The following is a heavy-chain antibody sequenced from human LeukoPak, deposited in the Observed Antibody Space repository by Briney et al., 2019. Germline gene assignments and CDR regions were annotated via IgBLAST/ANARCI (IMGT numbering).Heavy chain of an antibody. CDR3: ARDEYYYDSSGYYPSFDY. CDR2: ISAYNGNT. Sequence: ASVRVSCTASGYTFTSYGISWVRQAPGQGLEWMGWISAYNGNTNYAQKLQGRVTMTTDTSTSTAYMELRILRSDDTAVYYCARDEYYYDSSGYYPSFDYWGQGTLVTVSS. J-gene: IGHJ4*02. D-gene: IGHD3-22*01. V-gene: IGHV1-18*01. CDR1: GYTFTSYG.